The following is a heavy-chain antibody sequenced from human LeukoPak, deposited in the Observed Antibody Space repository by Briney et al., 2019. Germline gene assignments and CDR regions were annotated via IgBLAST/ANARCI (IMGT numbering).Heavy chain of an antibody. J-gene: IGHJ6*03. CDR1: GFTFSRYW. Sequence: GGSLRLSCAASGFTFSRYWMSWVRQAPGKGLEWVANIKEGGSEKYYVDSVKGRLTISRDNAKNSLSLQIKSLRAEDTAVYYCARQKAVVVVAATPDEDYGDYVDYYYYMTSGAKGPRSPSP. D-gene: IGHD2-15*01. CDR3: ARQKAVVVVAATPDEDYGDYVDYYYYMTS. CDR2: IKEGGSEK. V-gene: IGHV3-7*01.